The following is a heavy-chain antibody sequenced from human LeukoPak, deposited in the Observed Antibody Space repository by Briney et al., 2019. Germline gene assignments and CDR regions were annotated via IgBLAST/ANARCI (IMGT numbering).Heavy chain of an antibody. CDR1: GGTFSSYT. J-gene: IGHJ5*02. V-gene: IGHV1-69*02. CDR2: IIPILGIA. CDR3: ARVQSRSPGWFDP. Sequence: SVKVSCKASGGTFSSYTISWVRQAPGQGLEWMGRIIPILGIANYAQKFQGRVTITADKSTSTAYMKLSSLRSEDTAVYYCARVQSRSPGWFDPWGQGTLVTVSS.